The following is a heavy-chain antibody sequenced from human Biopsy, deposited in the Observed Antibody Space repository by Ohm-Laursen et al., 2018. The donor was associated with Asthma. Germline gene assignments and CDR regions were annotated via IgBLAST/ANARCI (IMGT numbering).Heavy chain of an antibody. CDR1: GFMFRSFG. J-gene: IGHJ4*02. CDR2: ISYDGNHK. Sequence: SLRLSCTAPGFMFRSFGMHWVRQAPGKGLEGVAVISYDGNHKFYEDSVKGRFTISRDNSKNTLYLQMNSLRTEDTAVYYCAKRRGYSGHDNDYWGQGTLVIVSS. CDR3: AKRRGYSGHDNDY. V-gene: IGHV3-30*18. D-gene: IGHD5-12*01.